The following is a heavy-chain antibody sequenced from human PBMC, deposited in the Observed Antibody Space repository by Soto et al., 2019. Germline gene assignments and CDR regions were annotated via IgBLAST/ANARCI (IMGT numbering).Heavy chain of an antibody. V-gene: IGHV1-2*02. D-gene: IGHD6-19*01. Sequence: ASVKVCCKASGYTFSDYYMHWVRQAPGQGLEWMGWINANSGGTTYAQKFQGRVTMTRDTSTSTAYMELSRLSSDDTAIYYCARLQIEVAGSNWGQGTLVTVSS. CDR2: INANSGGT. CDR1: GYTFSDYY. CDR3: ARLQIEVAGSN. J-gene: IGHJ4*02.